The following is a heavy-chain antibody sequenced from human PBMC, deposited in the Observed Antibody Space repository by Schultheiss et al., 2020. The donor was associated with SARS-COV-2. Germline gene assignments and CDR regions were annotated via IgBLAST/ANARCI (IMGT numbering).Heavy chain of an antibody. Sequence: SETLSLTCTVSGGSLSSDFWSWIRQPPGKGLEWIGCLHSSGSTSYNPSLKSRVTISVDTSKNQFSLKLSSVTAADTAVYYCARHVLTLAQLVFNWAVERHYYYIDVWGKGITVTGSS. D-gene: IGHD6-13*01. V-gene: IGHV4-39*01. CDR3: ARHVLTLAQLVFNWAVERHYYYIDV. J-gene: IGHJ6*03. CDR2: LHSSGST. CDR1: GGSLSSDF.